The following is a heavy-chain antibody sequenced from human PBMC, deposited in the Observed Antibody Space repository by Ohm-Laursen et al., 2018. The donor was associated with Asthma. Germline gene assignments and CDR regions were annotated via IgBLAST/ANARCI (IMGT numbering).Heavy chain of an antibody. CDR1: GGSISSGES. J-gene: IGHJ6*02. V-gene: IGHV2-5*08. CDR3: AHTGYYYYGMDV. Sequence: QTLSLTCTVSGGSISSGESYWTWIRQPPGKALEWLALIYWDDDKRYSPSLKSRLTITKDTSKNQVVLTMTNMDPVDTATYYCAHTGYYYYGMDVWGQGTTVTVSS. CDR2: IYWDDDK.